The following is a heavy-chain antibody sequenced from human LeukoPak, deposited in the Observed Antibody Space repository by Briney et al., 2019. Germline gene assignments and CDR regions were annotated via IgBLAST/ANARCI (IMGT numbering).Heavy chain of an antibody. J-gene: IGHJ5*02. CDR3: TRHPDQLLVYWFDP. V-gene: IGHV3-73*01. CDR2: IRSKANSYAT. Sequence: GGSLRLSCAASGFTFSGSAMHSVRQASGKGLEWVGRIRSKANSYATAYAASVKGRFTISRDDSKNTAYLQMNSLKTEDTAVYYCTRHPDQLLVYWFDPWGQGTLVTVSS. CDR1: GFTFSGSA. D-gene: IGHD2-2*01.